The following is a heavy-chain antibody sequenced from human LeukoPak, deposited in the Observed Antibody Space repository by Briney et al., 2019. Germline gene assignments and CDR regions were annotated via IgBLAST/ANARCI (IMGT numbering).Heavy chain of an antibody. CDR1: GGSISSSNW. CDR2: IYHSGST. J-gene: IGHJ4*02. Sequence: PSETLSLACAVSGGSISSSNWWSWVRQPPGKGLEWIGEIYHSGSTNYNPSLKSRVTISVDKSKNQFSLKLSSVTATDTAVYYCARTNYGDYAIDYWGQGTLVTVSS. CDR3: ARTNYGDYAIDY. D-gene: IGHD4-17*01. V-gene: IGHV4-4*02.